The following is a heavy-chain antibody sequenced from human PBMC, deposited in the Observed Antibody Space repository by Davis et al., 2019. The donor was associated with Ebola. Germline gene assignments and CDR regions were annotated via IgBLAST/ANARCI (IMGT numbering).Heavy chain of an antibody. J-gene: IGHJ4*02. Sequence: GSLRLSCAVSGGSISSSNWWSWVRPPPGTGLEWIGEIYHSGSTNYNPSLKSRVTISVDTSKNQFSLKLSSVTAADTAVYYCARGKIWSGSFDYWGQGTLVTVSS. D-gene: IGHD3-3*01. CDR2: IYHSGST. V-gene: IGHV4-4*02. CDR3: ARGKIWSGSFDY. CDR1: GGSISSSNW.